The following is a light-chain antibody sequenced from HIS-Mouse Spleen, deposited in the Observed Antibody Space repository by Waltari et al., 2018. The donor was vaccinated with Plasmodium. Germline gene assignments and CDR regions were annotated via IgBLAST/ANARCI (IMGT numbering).Light chain of an antibody. CDR1: ALQKQY. Sequence: SYELTQPPSVSVSPGQTARIPCSGDALQKQYAYWYQQKSGQAPLLVIYDDRKRPSGSPERFSGSSSGRMATLTISGDQVEDEADYYCYSTDSSGNHRVFGGGTKLTVL. J-gene: IGLJ3*02. CDR2: DDR. CDR3: YSTDSSGNHRV. V-gene: IGLV3-10*01.